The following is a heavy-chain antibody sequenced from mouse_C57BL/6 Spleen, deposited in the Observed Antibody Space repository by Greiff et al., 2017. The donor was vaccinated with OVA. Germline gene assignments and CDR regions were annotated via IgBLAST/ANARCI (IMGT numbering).Heavy chain of an antibody. D-gene: IGHD2-4*01. V-gene: IGHV1-80*01. J-gene: IGHJ4*01. CDR3: ARDDYDFAMDY. CDR1: GYAFSSYW. Sequence: QVQLKESGAELVKPGASVKISCKASGYAFSSYWMNWVKQRPGKGLEWIGQIYPGDGDTNYNGKFKGKATLTADKSSSTAYMQLSSLTSEDSAVYFCARDDYDFAMDYWGQGTSVTVSS. CDR2: IYPGDGDT.